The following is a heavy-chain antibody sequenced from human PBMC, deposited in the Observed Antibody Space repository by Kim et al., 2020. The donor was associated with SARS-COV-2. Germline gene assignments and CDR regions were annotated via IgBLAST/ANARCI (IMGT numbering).Heavy chain of an antibody. CDR2: ISYEGSTQ. J-gene: IGHJ5*02. V-gene: IGHV3-30*03. Sequence: GGSLRLSCAASGFTFSSHVMHWVRQAPGKGLEWVALISYEGSTQKYTDSVKGRFTVARDNSKNTPFLQMNSLGPEDTAVYYCARTLVGDTDLGAWGQGTLVTASS. D-gene: IGHD1-26*01. CDR3: ARTLVGDTDLGA. CDR1: GFTFSSHV.